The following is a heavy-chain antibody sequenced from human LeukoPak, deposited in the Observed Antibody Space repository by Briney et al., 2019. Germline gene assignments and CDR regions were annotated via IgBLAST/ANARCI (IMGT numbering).Heavy chain of an antibody. J-gene: IGHJ4*02. CDR1: GFTFRIYA. D-gene: IGHD6-19*01. Sequence: GGSLRLSCAASGFTFRIYAMSWVRQAPGKGLEWVSTISGSDGSTNYADSVKGRFSISRDNSKNTLYLQMKSLRAEDTAVYYCAKELYGWYYDYWGQGTLVTVSS. V-gene: IGHV3-23*01. CDR3: AKELYGWYYDY. CDR2: ISGSDGST.